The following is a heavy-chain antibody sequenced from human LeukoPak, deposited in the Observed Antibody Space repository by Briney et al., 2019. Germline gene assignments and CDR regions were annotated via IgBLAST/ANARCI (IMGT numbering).Heavy chain of an antibody. CDR2: ISASSNSI. D-gene: IGHD5-18*01. J-gene: IGHJ4*02. V-gene: IGHV3-48*04. Sequence: GGSLRLSCAASGFTFSSYSMSWVRQAPGKGLQWVSYISASSNSIYYADSVKGRFTISRDNANSSLYLQMNSLGAEDTGIYYCVRDQIWQLPHYFDSWGQGTLVTVSS. CDR3: VRDQIWQLPHYFDS. CDR1: GFTFSSYS.